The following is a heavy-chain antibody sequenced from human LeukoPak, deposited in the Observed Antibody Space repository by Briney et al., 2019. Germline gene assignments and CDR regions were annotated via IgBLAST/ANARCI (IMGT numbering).Heavy chain of an antibody. CDR2: IYSGGST. V-gene: IGHV3-53*04. J-gene: IGHJ3*02. CDR3: ARAPYYYDSSHPGAFDI. D-gene: IGHD3-22*01. Sequence: GGSLRLSCAASGFTVSSNYMSWVRQAPGKGLEWVSVIYSGGSTYYADSVKGRFTISRHNSKNTLYLQMNSLGAEGTAVYYCARAPYYYDSSHPGAFDIWGQGTMVTVSS. CDR1: GFTVSSNY.